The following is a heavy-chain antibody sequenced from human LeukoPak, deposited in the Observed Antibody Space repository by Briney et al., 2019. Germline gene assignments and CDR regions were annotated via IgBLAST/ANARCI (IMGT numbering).Heavy chain of an antibody. CDR1: GFTFSTYG. CDR2: IGHDGINQ. Sequence: PGRSLRLSCAASGFTFSTYGMHWVRQAPGKGLEWVAVIGHDGINQYYADSVKGRFTFSRDNSKNTLYLQMNSLRAEDTAVYYCARDLRSGYYLDYWGQGALVTVSS. CDR3: ARDLRSGYYLDY. D-gene: IGHD1-1*01. V-gene: IGHV3-33*01. J-gene: IGHJ4*02.